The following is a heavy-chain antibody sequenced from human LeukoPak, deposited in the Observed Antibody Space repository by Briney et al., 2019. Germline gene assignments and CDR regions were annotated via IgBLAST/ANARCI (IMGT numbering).Heavy chain of an antibody. V-gene: IGHV4-38-2*01. J-gene: IGHJ4*02. Sequence: SETLSLTCAVSGYSISRGYYWGWIRQPPGKGLEWVGNIYHTGSTYYNPSLKGRVTISGDTSKNQFSLKLSSVTAADTAVYYCARCQHYFDSSAYPRPYYFDYWGRGTLVTVSS. D-gene: IGHD3-22*01. CDR1: GYSISRGYY. CDR2: IYHTGST. CDR3: ARCQHYFDSSAYPRPYYFDY.